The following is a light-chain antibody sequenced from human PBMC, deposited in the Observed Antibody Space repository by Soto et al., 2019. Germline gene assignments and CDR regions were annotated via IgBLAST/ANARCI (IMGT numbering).Light chain of an antibody. J-gene: IGKJ5*01. CDR2: GAS. Sequence: EIVMTQSPATLSVSPGGRATLSCRASQSISDTLAWYQQKPGQAPRLLIYGASRRATGFPARFSGSGSGTDFTLTISRLEPEDFAVYYCQQYVISVTFGQGTRLEIK. V-gene: IGKV3-15*01. CDR1: QSISDT. CDR3: QQYVISVT.